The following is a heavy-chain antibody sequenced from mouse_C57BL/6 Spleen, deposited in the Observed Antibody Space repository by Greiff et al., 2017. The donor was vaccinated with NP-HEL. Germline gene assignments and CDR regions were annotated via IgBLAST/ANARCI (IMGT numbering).Heavy chain of an antibody. Sequence: EVQLQESGGGLVQPGGSMKLSCVASGFTFSNYWMNWVRQSPEKGLEWVAQIRLKSDNYATPYEESVKGRFSISRDDSKSSVYLQMNNLRAEDTGIYYCTGGITTGYYAMDYWGQGTSVTVSS. CDR3: TGGITTGYYAMDY. CDR1: GFTFSNYW. V-gene: IGHV6-3*01. J-gene: IGHJ4*01. CDR2: IRLKSDNYAT. D-gene: IGHD1-1*01.